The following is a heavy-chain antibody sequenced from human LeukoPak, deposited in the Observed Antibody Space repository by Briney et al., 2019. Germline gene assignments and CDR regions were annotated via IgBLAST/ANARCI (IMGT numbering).Heavy chain of an antibody. Sequence: GGSLRLSCAASGFTFDDYAMHWVRHAPGKGLEWVSGISWNSGSIGYADSVKGRFTISRDNAKNSLYLQMNSLRAEDMALYYCAKAGLWSGFDYWGQGTLVTVSS. D-gene: IGHD5-18*01. CDR2: ISWNSGSI. CDR1: GFTFDDYA. V-gene: IGHV3-9*03. CDR3: AKAGLWSGFDY. J-gene: IGHJ4*02.